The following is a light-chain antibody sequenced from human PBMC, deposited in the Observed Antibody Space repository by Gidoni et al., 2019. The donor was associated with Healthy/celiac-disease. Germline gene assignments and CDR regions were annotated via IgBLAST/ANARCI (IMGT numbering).Light chain of an antibody. CDR2: GAS. J-gene: IGKJ3*01. CDR3: QQYGSSPRT. CDR1: QSVSSSY. V-gene: IGKV3-20*01. Sequence: EIVLTQSPGTLSSSPGERATLSCRASQSVSSSYLAWYQQKPGQAPRLLIYGASSRATGIPDRFSGGGSGTDFTLTISRLEPEDFAVYYCQQYGSSPRTFGPGTKVDIK.